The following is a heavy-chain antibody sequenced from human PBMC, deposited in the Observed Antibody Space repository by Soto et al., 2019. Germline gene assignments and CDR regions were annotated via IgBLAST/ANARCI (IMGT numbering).Heavy chain of an antibody. V-gene: IGHV3-74*01. CDR1: GFNFNFFW. J-gene: IGHJ5*02. CDR3: VRDSPSNLEDADTVASWFDP. CDR2: FNGDGSIT. Sequence: EVLLVESGGGLVQPGGSLRLSCAASGFNFNFFWMHWVRQAPGKGLVWVSRFNGDGSITNYADSVKGRFRISRDNAKNTLFLQMDSLRVEDTAVYYCVRDSPSNLEDADTVASWFDPWGQGTLVTVSS. D-gene: IGHD5-12*01.